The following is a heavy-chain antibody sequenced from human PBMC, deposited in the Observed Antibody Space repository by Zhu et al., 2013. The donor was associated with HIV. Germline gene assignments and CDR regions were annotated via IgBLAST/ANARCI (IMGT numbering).Heavy chain of an antibody. J-gene: IGHJ2*01. CDR1: GYTFTSYG. CDR3: ARVPRWDDYGGNSNWYFDL. Sequence: QVQLVQSGAEVKKPGASVKVSCKASGYTFTSYGISWVRQAPGQGLEWMGWISAYNGNTNYAQKLQGRVTMTTDTSTSTAYMELRSLRSDDTAVYYCARVPRWDDYGGNSNWYFDLWGRGTLVTVSX. V-gene: IGHV1-18*01. D-gene: IGHD4-17*01. CDR2: ISAYNGNT.